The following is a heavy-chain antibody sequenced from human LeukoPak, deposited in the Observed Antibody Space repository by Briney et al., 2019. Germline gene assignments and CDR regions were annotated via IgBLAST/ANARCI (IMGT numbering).Heavy chain of an antibody. J-gene: IGHJ4*02. CDR2: INNSGST. V-gene: IGHV4-34*01. CDR3: ARGRYGPRLGN. D-gene: IGHD3-16*01. CDR1: GASFSDSY. Sequence: PSETLSLTCAVYGASFSDSYWSWIRQSPEKGLEWIGEINNSGSTSYNPSLNSRVIMSVGRSKNQFSLRLTSVTAADTAAYYCARGRYGPRLGNWGQGTLVTVSS.